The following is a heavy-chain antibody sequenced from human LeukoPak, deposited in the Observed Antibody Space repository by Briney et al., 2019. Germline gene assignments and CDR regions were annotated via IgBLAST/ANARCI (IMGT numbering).Heavy chain of an antibody. V-gene: IGHV1-18*01. CDR3: ARDPAGDGYNYSSDY. Sequence: ASVKVSCKASGYTFTSYGIIWVRQAPGQGLEWMGWISAYNGNTNYAQKLQGRVTMTTDTSTSTAYMELRSLRSDDTAVYYCARDPAGDGYNYSSDYWGQGTLVTVSS. D-gene: IGHD5-24*01. CDR1: GYTFTSYG. CDR2: ISAYNGNT. J-gene: IGHJ4*02.